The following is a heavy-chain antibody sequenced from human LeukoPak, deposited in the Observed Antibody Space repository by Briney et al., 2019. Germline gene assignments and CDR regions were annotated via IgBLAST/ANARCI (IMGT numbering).Heavy chain of an antibody. D-gene: IGHD3-10*01. CDR1: GFTFSSYA. J-gene: IGHJ4*02. CDR3: VNHPGRGYGYLDY. V-gene: IGHV3-23*01. Sequence: PGGSLRLSCAASGFTFSSYAMSWVRLAPGKGLEWVSAISGSGGSTYYADSVKGRFTISRDNSKNTLYLQMNSLRAEDTAVYYCVNHPGRGYGYLDYWGQGTLVTVSS. CDR2: ISGSGGST.